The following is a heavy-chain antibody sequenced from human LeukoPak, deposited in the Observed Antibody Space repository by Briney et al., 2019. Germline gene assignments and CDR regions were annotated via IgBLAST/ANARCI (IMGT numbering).Heavy chain of an antibody. CDR1: GFTFDDYA. CDR3: AKDKNYGGYYGSGSYYNH. Sequence: GGSLRLSCAASGFTFDDYAMHWVRQAPGKGLEWVSLISGDGSSTYYADSVKGRFTISRDNSIHSLYLQMNSLRTEDTALYYCAKDKNYGGYYGSGSYYNHWGQGTLVTVSS. V-gene: IGHV3-43*02. D-gene: IGHD3-10*01. J-gene: IGHJ5*02. CDR2: ISGDGSST.